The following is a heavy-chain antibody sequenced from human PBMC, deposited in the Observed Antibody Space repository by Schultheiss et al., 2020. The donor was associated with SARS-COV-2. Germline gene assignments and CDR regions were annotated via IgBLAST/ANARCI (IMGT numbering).Heavy chain of an antibody. CDR1: RFAVSSNY. CDR3: ARDLPSPTPDSGLGAFDM. J-gene: IGHJ3*02. Sequence: GGSLRLSCAASRFAVSSNYMTWVRQAPGKGLEWVSVIYIGGATYYADSVKGRFTLSRDTSKNTLYLQMNSLRAEDTAVYYCARDLPSPTPDSGLGAFDMWGQGTVVTVSS. V-gene: IGHV3-66*02. D-gene: IGHD2-15*01. CDR2: IYIGGAT.